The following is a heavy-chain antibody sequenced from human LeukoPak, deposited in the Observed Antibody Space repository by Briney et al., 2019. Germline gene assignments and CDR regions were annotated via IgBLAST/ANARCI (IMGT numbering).Heavy chain of an antibody. CDR1: GYTFTSYY. Sequence: ASVKVSCKASGYTFTSYYMHWVRQAPGQGLEWMGIINPSGGSTSYAQKFQGRVTMTRDTSTSTVYMELSSLRSEDTAVYYCARDGGHYSGSYSPSYTYYYGMDVWGQGTTVTVSS. V-gene: IGHV1-46*01. CDR3: ARDGGHYSGSYSPSYTYYYGMDV. D-gene: IGHD1-26*01. J-gene: IGHJ6*02. CDR2: INPSGGST.